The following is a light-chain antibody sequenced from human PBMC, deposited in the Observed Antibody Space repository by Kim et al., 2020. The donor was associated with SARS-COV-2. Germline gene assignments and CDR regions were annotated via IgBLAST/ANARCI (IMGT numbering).Light chain of an antibody. CDR3: CSYAGSYTEV. V-gene: IGLV2-11*01. CDR1: SSDVGGYNY. Sequence: GQPVTISCTGTSSDVGGYNYVSWYQQHPGKAPKLMIYDVSKRPSGVPDRFSGSKSGNTASLTISGLQAEDEADYYCCSYAGSYTEVFGGGTQLTVL. CDR2: DVS. J-gene: IGLJ3*02.